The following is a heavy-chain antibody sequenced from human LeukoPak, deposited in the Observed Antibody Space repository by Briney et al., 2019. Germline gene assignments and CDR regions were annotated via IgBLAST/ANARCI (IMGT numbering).Heavy chain of an antibody. Sequence: PGGSLRLSCAASGFLFSSFEVNWVRQAPGKGLEWVSYISSSGITIYYADSVKGRFTISRDNAKNSLYLQMNSLRAEDTAVYYCAELGITMIGGVWGKGTTVTISS. CDR3: AELGITMIGGV. CDR2: ISSSGITI. CDR1: GFLFSSFE. J-gene: IGHJ6*04. D-gene: IGHD3-10*02. V-gene: IGHV3-48*03.